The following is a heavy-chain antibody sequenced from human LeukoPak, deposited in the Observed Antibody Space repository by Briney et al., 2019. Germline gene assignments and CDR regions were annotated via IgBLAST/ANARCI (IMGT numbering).Heavy chain of an antibody. D-gene: IGHD5-24*01. CDR2: IYYSGST. Sequence: SETLSLTCTVSGGSTSSGDYYWSWIRQPPGKGLEWIGYIYYSGSTYYNPSLKSRVTISVDTSKNQFSLKLSSVTAADTAVYYCARDPFDGYNWIWGQGTLVTASS. CDR3: ARDPFDGYNWI. J-gene: IGHJ4*02. CDR1: GGSTSSGDYY. V-gene: IGHV4-30-4*08.